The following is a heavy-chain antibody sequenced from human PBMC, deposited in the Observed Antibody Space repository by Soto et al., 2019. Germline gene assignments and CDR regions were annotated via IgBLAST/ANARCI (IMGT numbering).Heavy chain of an antibody. CDR1: GYTFTSYG. V-gene: IGHV1-18*04. CDR2: ISAYNGNT. J-gene: IGHJ4*02. D-gene: IGHD5-12*01. Sequence: VASGKVSCKASGYTFTSYGISWVRQSPGQGLEWMGWISAYNGNTNYAQKLQGRVTMTTDTSTSTAYMELRSLRSDDTAVYYCARDWVEMATNYWGQGTLVTVSS. CDR3: ARDWVEMATNY.